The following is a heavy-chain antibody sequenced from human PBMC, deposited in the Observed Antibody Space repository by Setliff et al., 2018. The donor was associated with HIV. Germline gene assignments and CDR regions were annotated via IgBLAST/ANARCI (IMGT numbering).Heavy chain of an antibody. D-gene: IGHD6-25*01. CDR2: INHSGRT. CDR1: GGSFSGYH. Sequence: SETLSLTCAVYGGSFSGYHWNWIRQPPGKGLEWIGEINHSGRTNYNPSLKSRVTISLDTSKNQFSLKLTSVTAADTAVYYCARYSPRGYTLTGPYWGQGTLVTVSS. J-gene: IGHJ4*02. V-gene: IGHV4-34*01. CDR3: ARYSPRGYTLTGPY.